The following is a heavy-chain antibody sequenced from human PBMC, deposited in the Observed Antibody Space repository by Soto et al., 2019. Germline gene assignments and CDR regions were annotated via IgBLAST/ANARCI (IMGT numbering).Heavy chain of an antibody. Sequence: QVQLVESGGGLVQPGRSLRLSCAASGFIFSSYGMYWVRQAPGKGLEWVAVISYDGSNKYYADSVKGRFTISRDNSKNTLYLQMNSLRAEDTPVYYCAKTIHGNAFDIWGQGTMVTVSS. CDR3: AKTIHGNAFDI. V-gene: IGHV3-30*18. J-gene: IGHJ3*02. CDR1: GFIFSSYG. D-gene: IGHD3-9*01. CDR2: ISYDGSNK.